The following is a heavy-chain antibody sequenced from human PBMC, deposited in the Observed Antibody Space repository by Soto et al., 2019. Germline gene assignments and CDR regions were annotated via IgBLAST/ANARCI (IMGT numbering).Heavy chain of an antibody. D-gene: IGHD3-16*01. CDR2: VYFSGST. V-gene: IGHV4-61*08. J-gene: IGHJ5*02. CDR3: ARIPVDTYMIYWSGP. Sequence: SETLSLTCSVSGDSVSSGDYYWSWIRQPPGKGLEWIGHVYFSGSTNYIPSLKSRLTTSVDTAQNQFYLKLNSVTAADTAVYYCARIPVDTYMIYWSGPWGQGTQVTV. CDR1: GDSVSSGDYY.